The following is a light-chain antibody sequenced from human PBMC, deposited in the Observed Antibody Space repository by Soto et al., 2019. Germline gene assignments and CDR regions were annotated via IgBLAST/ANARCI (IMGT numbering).Light chain of an antibody. Sequence: QSALTQPRSVSGSPGQSVTISCTGTSSDVGGDNYVSWYQHHPGKAPKLMIYDVSKRPSGVPDRFSGSKSGNTASLTISGLQAEDEAVYYCCSYAGTYTLYVFGTGTKLTVL. CDR3: CSYAGTYTLYV. V-gene: IGLV2-11*01. CDR1: SSDVGGDNY. CDR2: DVS. J-gene: IGLJ1*01.